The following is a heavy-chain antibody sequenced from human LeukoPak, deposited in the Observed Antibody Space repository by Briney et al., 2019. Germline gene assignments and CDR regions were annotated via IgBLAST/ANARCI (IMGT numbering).Heavy chain of an antibody. J-gene: IGHJ4*02. D-gene: IGHD1-1*01. CDR3: ARENWYLAD. V-gene: IGHV3-74*01. CDR2: INPDGSDK. CDR1: GFTFRNYW. Sequence: GGSLRLSCAAFGFTFRNYWMHWVRQVPGKGLVWVSRINPDGSDKGYADSVKGRFTISRDNAKNTLYLQMNSLRADDTAVYYCARENWYLADWGQGTLVTVS.